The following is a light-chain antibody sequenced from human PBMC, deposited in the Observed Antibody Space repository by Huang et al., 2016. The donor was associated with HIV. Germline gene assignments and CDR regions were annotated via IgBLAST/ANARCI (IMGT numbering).Light chain of an antibody. Sequence: EIVMTQSPDTLSVSPGERATLSCRASQSVSSNLAWYQQNPGQAPRLLIYGASTRATGIPARFSGSESGTEFTLTISSLQSEDFAVYYCQQYNNWPKVFTFGPGTKVDIK. CDR1: QSVSSN. J-gene: IGKJ3*01. V-gene: IGKV3-15*01. CDR3: QQYNNWPKVFT. CDR2: GAS.